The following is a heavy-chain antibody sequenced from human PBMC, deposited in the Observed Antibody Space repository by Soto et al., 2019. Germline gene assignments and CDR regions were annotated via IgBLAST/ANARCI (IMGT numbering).Heavy chain of an antibody. CDR3: ARESEDLTSNLDY. CDR1: GFTFTRYS. Sequence: VGSLRLSCAASGFTFTRYSMNWVRQAPGKGLEWVSSISSTTNYIYFGDSMKGRFTISRDNAKNSLYLEMNSLRAEDTAVYYRARESEDLTSNLDYWGQGTLVTVSS. J-gene: IGHJ4*02. CDR2: ISSTTNYI. V-gene: IGHV3-21*06.